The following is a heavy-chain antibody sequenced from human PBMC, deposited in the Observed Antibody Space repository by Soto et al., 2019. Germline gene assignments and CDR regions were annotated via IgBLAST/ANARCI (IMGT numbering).Heavy chain of an antibody. Sequence: GASVKVSCKASGYTFTSYAMHWVRQAPGQRLEWMGWINAGNGNTKYSQKFQGRVTITRDTSASTAYMELSSLSSEDTAVYYCARGVDCSNGVCYISWFDPWGQGTLVTVSS. CDR3: ARGVDCSNGVCYISWFDP. CDR1: GYTFTSYA. J-gene: IGHJ5*02. CDR2: INAGNGNT. D-gene: IGHD2-8*01. V-gene: IGHV1-3*01.